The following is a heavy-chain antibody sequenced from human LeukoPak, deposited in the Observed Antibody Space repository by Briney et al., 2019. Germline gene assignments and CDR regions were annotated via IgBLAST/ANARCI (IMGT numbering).Heavy chain of an antibody. V-gene: IGHV3-23*01. CDR3: AKVDVRGFMYGFDY. Sequence: GGSLRLSCAASGFTFSSYAMSWVRQAPGKGLEWVSAISPSGATTYYADSVKGRFTISRDNSKKTLYLQMNSLRAEDTALYYCAKVDVRGFMYGFDYWGQGTLVTVSS. D-gene: IGHD5-18*01. J-gene: IGHJ4*02. CDR1: GFTFSSYA. CDR2: ISPSGATT.